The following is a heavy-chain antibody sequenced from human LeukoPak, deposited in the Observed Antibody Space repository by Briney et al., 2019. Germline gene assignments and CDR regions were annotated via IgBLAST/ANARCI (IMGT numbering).Heavy chain of an antibody. D-gene: IGHD2-15*01. Sequence: GGSLRLSCAASGFTFTTYWMSWVRQAPGKGLEWVANIKQDGSEKYYVDSVRGRFTISRDNANNSVYLQMDSLRAEDTAVYYCASDGGPFDYWGQGTLVTVSS. CDR3: ASDGGPFDY. CDR1: GFTFTTYW. J-gene: IGHJ4*02. CDR2: IKQDGSEK. V-gene: IGHV3-7*04.